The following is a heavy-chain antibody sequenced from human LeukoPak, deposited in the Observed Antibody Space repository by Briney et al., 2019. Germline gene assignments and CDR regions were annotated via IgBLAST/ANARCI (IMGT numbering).Heavy chain of an antibody. J-gene: IGHJ4*02. CDR1: GFTFDDYG. D-gene: IGHD6-19*01. CDR2: INWNGGST. V-gene: IGHV3-20*04. CDR3: ARDYSSGYYGASDY. Sequence: GGSLRLSCAASGFTFDDYGMSWVRQAPGKGLEWVSGINWNGGSTGYADSVKGRFTISRDNAKNSLYLQMNSLSAEDTALYYCARDYSSGYYGASDYWGQGTLVTVSS.